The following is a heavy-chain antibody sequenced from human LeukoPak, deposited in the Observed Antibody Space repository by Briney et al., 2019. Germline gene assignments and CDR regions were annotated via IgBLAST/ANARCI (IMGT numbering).Heavy chain of an antibody. CDR2: VSGSGGSA. J-gene: IGHJ4*02. CDR3: ARYSGSYYYPPAWDL. V-gene: IGHV3-23*01. Sequence: GGSLRLSCAASGFTFSSYAMSWVRQAPGKGLEWVSAVSGSGGSAYYADSVKGRFTISRDNSKNTLYLQMDSLRADDTAVYYCARYSGSYYYPPAWDLWGQGTLVTVSS. CDR1: GFTFSSYA. D-gene: IGHD1-26*01.